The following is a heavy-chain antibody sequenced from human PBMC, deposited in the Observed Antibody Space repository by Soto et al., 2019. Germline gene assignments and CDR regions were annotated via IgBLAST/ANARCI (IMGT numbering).Heavy chain of an antibody. V-gene: IGHV3-23*01. CDR2: ISGSGGST. J-gene: IGHJ1*01. D-gene: IGHD3-22*01. Sequence: EVQLLESGGGLVQPGGSLRLSCAASGFTCSSYAMSWVRQAPGKGLEWVSAISGSGGSTYYADSVKGRFTISRDNSKNTLYLQLNSLRAEDTAVYYCAKEGDDYYDSSGYYHRAEYFQHWGQGTLVTVSS. CDR1: GFTCSSYA. CDR3: AKEGDDYYDSSGYYHRAEYFQH.